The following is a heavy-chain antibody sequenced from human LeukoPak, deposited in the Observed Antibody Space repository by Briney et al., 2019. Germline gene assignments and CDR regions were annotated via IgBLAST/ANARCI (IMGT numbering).Heavy chain of an antibody. CDR3: TTRGTAPRYYYMDV. CDR1: GFTFSGSA. D-gene: IGHD1-14*01. Sequence: MTGGSLRLSCAASGFTFSGSALHWVRQASGKGLEWVGRIKSKTDGGTTDYAAPVKGRFTISRDDSKNTLYLQMNSLKTEDTAVYYCTTRGTAPRYYYMDVWGKGTTVTVSS. CDR2: IKSKTDGGTT. V-gene: IGHV3-15*01. J-gene: IGHJ6*03.